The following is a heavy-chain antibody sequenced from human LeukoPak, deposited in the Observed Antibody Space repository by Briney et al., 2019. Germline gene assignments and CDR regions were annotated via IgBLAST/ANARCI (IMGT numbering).Heavy chain of an antibody. CDR2: ISSNGKTI. V-gene: IGHV3-48*03. CDR3: AREISRFGI. CDR1: GFTFSTYE. Sequence: GGSLRLSCAASGFTFSTYEMNWVRQAPGKGLEWISYISSNGKTIYYSDSVKGRFTISRDNPNNTLYLQMHSLRAEDTAVYYCAREISRFGIWGQGTLVTVSS. D-gene: IGHD3-16*01. J-gene: IGHJ4*02.